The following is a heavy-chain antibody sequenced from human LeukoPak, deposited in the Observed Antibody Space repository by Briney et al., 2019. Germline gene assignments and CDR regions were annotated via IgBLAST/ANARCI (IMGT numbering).Heavy chain of an antibody. CDR3: ARDNVLLWFGEGYYYGMDV. D-gene: IGHD3-10*01. CDR1: GGSISSYY. CDR2: IYYSGST. J-gene: IGHJ6*02. Sequence: PSETLSLTCTVSGGSISSYYWSWIRQPPGKGLEWIGYIYYSGSTNYNPSLKSRVTLSVDTSKNQFSLKLSSVTAADTAVYYCARDNVLLWFGEGYYYGMDVWGQGTTVTVSS. V-gene: IGHV4-59*01.